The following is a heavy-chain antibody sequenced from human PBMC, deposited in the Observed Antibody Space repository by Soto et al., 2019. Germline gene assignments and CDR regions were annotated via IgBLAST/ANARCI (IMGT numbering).Heavy chain of an antibody. D-gene: IGHD1-1*01. Sequence: PGGSLRLSCAASGFIFSSYPMSWVRHAPGRGLQWLSTISGSGDRAFYADSVRGRFTISRDSSRNTLYLRMNSLGAEDTAIYYCAKESWKNYFENWGQGTLVTVSS. V-gene: IGHV3-23*01. CDR2: ISGSGDRA. CDR3: AKESWKNYFEN. CDR1: GFIFSSYP. J-gene: IGHJ4*02.